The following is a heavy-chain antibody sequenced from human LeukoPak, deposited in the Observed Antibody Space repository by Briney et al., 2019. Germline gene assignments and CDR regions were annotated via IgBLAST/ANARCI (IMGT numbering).Heavy chain of an antibody. J-gene: IGHJ4*02. V-gene: IGHV1-69*05. CDR1: GGTFSSYA. Sequence: VASVKVSCKASGGTFSSYAISWVRQAPGQGHEWMGGIIPIFGTANYAQKFQGRVTITTDESTSTAYMELSSLRSEDTAVYYCARAGRRTYYYDSSGSPYYFDYWGQGTLVTVSS. CDR2: IIPIFGTA. D-gene: IGHD3-22*01. CDR3: ARAGRRTYYYDSSGSPYYFDY.